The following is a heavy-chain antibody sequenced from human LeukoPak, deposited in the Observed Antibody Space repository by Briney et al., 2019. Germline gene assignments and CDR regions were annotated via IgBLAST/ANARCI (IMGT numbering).Heavy chain of an antibody. V-gene: IGHV3-23*01. Sequence: GGSLRLSCAASGFTFSSYAMSWVRQAPGKGLEWVSAISGSGGSTDYADSVKGRFAISRDNSKNTPYLQMNSLRAEDTAVYYCAKEAYGDYGGDAFDIWGQGTMVTVSS. CDR2: ISGSGGST. J-gene: IGHJ3*02. D-gene: IGHD4-17*01. CDR3: AKEAYGDYGGDAFDI. CDR1: GFTFSSYA.